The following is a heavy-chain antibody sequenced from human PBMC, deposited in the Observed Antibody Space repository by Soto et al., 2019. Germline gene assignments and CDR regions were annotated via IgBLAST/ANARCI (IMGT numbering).Heavy chain of an antibody. D-gene: IGHD2-8*01. Sequence: QAQLVQSGAEVKKPGASVKVSCRASGYTFSSYGYAWVRQAPGQGLEWMGWISAYNGDTNYAQKCQDRVTLTTDTSTTTAYRELRNLGSDDTAVYYCARSGAYCTSITCLFDSFWGLGTLVTVSS. CDR2: ISAYNGDT. J-gene: IGHJ4*02. CDR3: ARSGAYCTSITCLFDSF. V-gene: IGHV1-18*01. CDR1: GYTFSSYG.